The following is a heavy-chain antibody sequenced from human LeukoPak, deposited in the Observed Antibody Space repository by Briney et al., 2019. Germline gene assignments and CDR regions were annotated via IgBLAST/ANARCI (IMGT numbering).Heavy chain of an antibody. CDR2: INPNSGNS. V-gene: IGHV1-8*03. Sequence: ASVKVSCKASGYTFTTLDINWVRQAPGQGLEWMGGINPNSGNSGYAQKFQGSVTITRATSISTAYMELSSLRSEDTAVYYCVRVDGSPDYWGQGTLVTVSS. D-gene: IGHD2-15*01. CDR3: VRVDGSPDY. CDR1: GYTFTTLD. J-gene: IGHJ4*02.